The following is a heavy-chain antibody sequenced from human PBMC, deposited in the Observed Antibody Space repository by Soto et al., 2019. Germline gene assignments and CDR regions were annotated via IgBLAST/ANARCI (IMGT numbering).Heavy chain of an antibody. CDR3: ARVNIYDSSGYYYVDAFDI. CDR1: GGTFSSYG. Sequence: GASVKVSCKVLGGTFSSYGITWVRQAPGQGLEWMGIINPSGGSTSYAQKFQGRVTMTRDTSTSTVYMELSSLRSEDTAVYYCARVNIYDSSGYYYVDAFDIWGQGTMVTVSS. CDR2: INPSGGST. J-gene: IGHJ3*02. V-gene: IGHV1-46*01. D-gene: IGHD3-22*01.